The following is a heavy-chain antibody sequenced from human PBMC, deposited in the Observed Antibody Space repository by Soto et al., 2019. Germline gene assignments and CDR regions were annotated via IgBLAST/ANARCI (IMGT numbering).Heavy chain of an antibody. CDR2: ISAHNGNT. J-gene: IGHJ4*02. D-gene: IGHD3-10*01. CDR1: GYAFTTYG. Sequence: QVHLVQSGAEVKKPGASVKVSCKGYGYAFTTYGITWVRQAPGQGLEWRGWISAHNGNTNYAQKLQGRVTVTRDTSTRTVYVELRSLRSDDTAVYSCARGRYGEYWGQGALVTVSS. V-gene: IGHV1-18*01. CDR3: ARGRYGEY.